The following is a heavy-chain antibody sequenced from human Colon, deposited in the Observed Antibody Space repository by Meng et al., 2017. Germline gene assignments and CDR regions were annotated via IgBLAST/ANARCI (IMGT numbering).Heavy chain of an antibody. D-gene: IGHD3-10*01. CDR3: ASPLGY. J-gene: IGHJ4*02. Sequence: GESLKISCAASDFIVTSDYMFWVRQAPGKGLEWVSVIYNGGSTFYTDSVKGRFTISSDNSKNTLYLQMNSLRAEDTAVYYCASPLGYWGQGTLVTVSS. V-gene: IGHV3-53*01. CDR2: IYNGGST. CDR1: DFIVTSDY.